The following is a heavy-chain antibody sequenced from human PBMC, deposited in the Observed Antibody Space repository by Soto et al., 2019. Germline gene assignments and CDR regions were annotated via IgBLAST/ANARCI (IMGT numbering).Heavy chain of an antibody. CDR2: IKQDGSDE. D-gene: IGHD1-1*01. Sequence: GGSLRLSCAVSGFTFRDYWMSWVRQAPGKGLEWVANIKQDGSDEYYVDSMKGRISISRDNAGNSLHLQMNSRRAEETAVFFGARVEGMLDATNDFWGQGTVVRVSS. V-gene: IGHV3-7*01. CDR3: ARVEGMLDATNDF. J-gene: IGHJ4*02. CDR1: GFTFRDYW.